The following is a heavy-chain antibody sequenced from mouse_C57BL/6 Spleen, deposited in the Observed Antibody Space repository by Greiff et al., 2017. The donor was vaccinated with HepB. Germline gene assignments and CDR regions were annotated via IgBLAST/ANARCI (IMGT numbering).Heavy chain of an antibody. CDR3: ARAGLRRYFDY. CDR2: IYPGDGDT. J-gene: IGHJ2*01. V-gene: IGHV1-82*01. Sequence: QVQLKQSGPELVKPGASVKISCKASGYAFSSSWMNWVKQRPGKGLEWIGRIYPGDGDTNYNGKFKGKATLTADKSSSTAYMQLSSLTSEDSAVYFCARAGLRRYFDYWGQGTTLTVSS. D-gene: IGHD2-4*01. CDR1: GYAFSSSW.